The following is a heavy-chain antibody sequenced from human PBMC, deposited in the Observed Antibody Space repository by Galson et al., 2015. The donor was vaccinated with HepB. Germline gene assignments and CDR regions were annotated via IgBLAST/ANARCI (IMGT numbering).Heavy chain of an antibody. J-gene: IGHJ5*02. CDR3: AREYPKYSGSYLNWFDP. Sequence: LSLTCTVSGGSISSGSYYWSWIRQPAGKGLEWIGRIYTSGSTNYNPSLKSRVTMSVDTSKNQFSLKLSSVTAADTAVYYCAREYPKYSGSYLNWFDPWGQGTLVTVSS. V-gene: IGHV4-61*02. CDR2: IYTSGST. D-gene: IGHD1-26*01. CDR1: GGSISSGSYY.